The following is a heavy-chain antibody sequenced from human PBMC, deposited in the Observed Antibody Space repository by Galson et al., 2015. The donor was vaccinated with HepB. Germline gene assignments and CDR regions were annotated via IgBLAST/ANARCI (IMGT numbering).Heavy chain of an antibody. CDR1: GFIFSTFT. CDR2: INSRSSHI. CDR3: AKERLIPGAPYWYFDV. V-gene: IGHV3-21*01. D-gene: IGHD2-2*01. J-gene: IGHJ2*01. Sequence: SLRLSCAASGFIFSTFTMNWVRQAPGKGLEWVSSINSRSSHIYYADSVRGRFTVSRDNAKNSLYLQMNSLRAEDTAVYYCAKERLIPGAPYWYFDVWGHGTPVTVSS.